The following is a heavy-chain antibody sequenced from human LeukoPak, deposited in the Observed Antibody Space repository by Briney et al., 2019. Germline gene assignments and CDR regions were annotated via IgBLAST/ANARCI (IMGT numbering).Heavy chain of an antibody. V-gene: IGHV1-2*02. J-gene: IGHJ4*02. CDR1: GYTFTGYY. Sequence: ASVKVSCKASGYTFTGYYMHWVRQAPGQGLEWMGWINPNSGGTNYAQKFQGRVTMTRDTSISTAYMELSRLRSDDTAVYYCARGGGYSGYDSPLDYWGQGTLVTVSS. D-gene: IGHD5-12*01. CDR3: ARGGGYSGYDSPLDY. CDR2: INPNSGGT.